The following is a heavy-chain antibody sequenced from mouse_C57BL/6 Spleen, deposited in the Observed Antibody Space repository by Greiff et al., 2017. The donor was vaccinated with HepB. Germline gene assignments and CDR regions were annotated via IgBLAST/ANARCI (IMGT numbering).Heavy chain of an antibody. CDR3: ARIYYDYLDY. CDR2: IWSGGST. J-gene: IGHJ2*01. V-gene: IGHV2-2*01. D-gene: IGHD2-4*01. CDR1: GFSLTSYG. Sequence: QVQLQQSGPGLVQPSQCLSITCTVSGFSLTSYGVHWVRQSPGKGLEWLGVIWSGGSTDYNAAFISRLSISKDNSKSQVFLKMNSLQADDTTIYYCARIYYDYLDYWGQGTTLTVSS.